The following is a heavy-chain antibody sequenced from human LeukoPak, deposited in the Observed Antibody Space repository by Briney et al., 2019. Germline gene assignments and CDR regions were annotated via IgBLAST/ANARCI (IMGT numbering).Heavy chain of an antibody. V-gene: IGHV1-2*02. Sequence: ASVKVSCKAPGYTFTGYYMHWVRQAPGQGLEWVGWINPNSGGTNYAQKFQGRVTMTRDTSTNTLYMEMSSLRSEDTAVYYCARDLFWGQDDVFDIWGQGTMVTVSS. CDR2: INPNSGGT. CDR1: GYTFTGYY. J-gene: IGHJ3*02. D-gene: IGHD3-10*02. CDR3: ARDLFWGQDDVFDI.